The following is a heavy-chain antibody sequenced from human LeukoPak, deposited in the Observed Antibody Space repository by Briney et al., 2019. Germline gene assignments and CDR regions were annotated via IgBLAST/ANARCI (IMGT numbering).Heavy chain of an antibody. Sequence: ASETLSLTCSVSGGSGSSGGHYWSWIPQYPGKGLEWIGYIHSTGRTDYNPSLKSRVTMSLDTSKNQFSMKLRFVTAADTAVYYCAAFTYGYVHWYFDVWGRGTLVTV. CDR1: GGSGSSGGHY. D-gene: IGHD5-18*01. J-gene: IGHJ2*01. CDR2: IHSTGRT. V-gene: IGHV4-31*03. CDR3: AAFTYGYVHWYFDV.